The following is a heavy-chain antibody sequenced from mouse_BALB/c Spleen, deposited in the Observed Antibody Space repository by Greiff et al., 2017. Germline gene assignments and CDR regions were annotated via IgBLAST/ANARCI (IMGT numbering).Heavy chain of an antibody. CDR1: GFNIKDYY. J-gene: IGHJ4*01. CDR2: IDPENGDT. V-gene: IGHV14-4*02. Sequence: VQLQQSGAELVRSGASVKLSCTASGFNIKDYYMHWVKQRPEQGLEWIGWIDPENGDTEYAPKFQGKATMTADTSSNTAYLQLSSLTSEDTAVYYCNARAMDYRGQGTSVTVSS. CDR3: NARAMDY.